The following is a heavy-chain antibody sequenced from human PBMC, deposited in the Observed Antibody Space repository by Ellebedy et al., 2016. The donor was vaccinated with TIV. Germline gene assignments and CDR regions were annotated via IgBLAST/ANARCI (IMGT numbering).Heavy chain of an antibody. V-gene: IGHV1-69*13. CDR2: IIPIFGTA. D-gene: IGHD4-23*01. J-gene: IGHJ4*02. CDR1: GGTFSSYA. Sequence: AASVKVSCKASGGTFSSYAISWVRQAPGQGLEWMGGIIPIFGTANYAQKFQGRVTITADESTSTAYMELSSLRSEDTAVYYCAREDYGGTPFDYWGQGTLVTVSS. CDR3: AREDYGGTPFDY.